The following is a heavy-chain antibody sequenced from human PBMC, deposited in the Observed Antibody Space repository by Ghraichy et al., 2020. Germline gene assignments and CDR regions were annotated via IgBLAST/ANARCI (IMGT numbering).Heavy chain of an antibody. Sequence: SETLSLTCAVYGGSFSGYYWSWIRQPPGKGLEWIGEINHSGSTNYNPSLKSRVTISVDTSKNQFSLKLSSVTAADTAVYYCARGASARGHKRTNYYGMDVWGQGTTVTVSS. CDR2: INHSGST. CDR3: ARGASARGHKRTNYYGMDV. CDR1: GGSFSGYY. J-gene: IGHJ6*02. D-gene: IGHD3-10*01. V-gene: IGHV4-34*01.